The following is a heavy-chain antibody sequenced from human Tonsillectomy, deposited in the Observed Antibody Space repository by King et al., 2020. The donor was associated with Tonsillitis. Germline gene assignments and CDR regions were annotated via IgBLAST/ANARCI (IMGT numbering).Heavy chain of an antibody. J-gene: IGHJ6*04. CDR3: AREGGYKDV. CDR2: INPVSGGT. Sequence: QLVQSGAEVKKPGASVKVSCKASGYTFTAYYMHWVRQAPGQGLEWMGWINPVSGGTDYAQKFLGRVTMTRDTSISTAYMELSRLSSDYTAVYYCAREGGYKDVWGKGTTVTVSS. V-gene: IGHV1-2*02. D-gene: IGHD1-14*01. CDR1: GYTFTAYY.